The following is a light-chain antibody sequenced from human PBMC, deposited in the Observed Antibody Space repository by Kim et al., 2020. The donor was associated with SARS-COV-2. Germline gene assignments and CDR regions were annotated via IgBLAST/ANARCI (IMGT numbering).Light chain of an antibody. CDR1: QSLVYSDGNTY. CDR3: MRGILPIT. CDR2: KVS. Sequence: DVVMTQSPLSLPVTLGQPASISCRSSQSLVYSDGNTYLNWFQQRPGQSPRRRIYKVSNRDSGVPDRFGGGGSGTDFTLKISRGEAEDVGVYYCMRGILPITFGEGTRLGIK. J-gene: IGKJ5*01. V-gene: IGKV2-30*01.